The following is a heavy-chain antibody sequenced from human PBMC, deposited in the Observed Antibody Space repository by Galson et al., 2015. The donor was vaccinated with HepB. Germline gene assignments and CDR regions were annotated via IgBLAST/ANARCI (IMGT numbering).Heavy chain of an antibody. CDR2: IDWDDDE. V-gene: IGHV2-70*11. Sequence: PALVKPTQTLTLTCTFSGFSLSTNGMCVSWIRQPPGKALEWLARIDWDDDEYYSTSLKTRLTISKDTSKNQVVLTMTNMDPVDTATYYCARARRDGYTFPLDYWGQGTLVTVSS. CDR3: ARARRDGYTFPLDY. CDR1: GFSLSTNGMC. D-gene: IGHD5-24*01. J-gene: IGHJ4*02.